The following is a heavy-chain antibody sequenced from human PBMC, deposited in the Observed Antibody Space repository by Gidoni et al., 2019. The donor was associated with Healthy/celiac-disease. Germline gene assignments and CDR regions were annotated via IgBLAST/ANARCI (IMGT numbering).Heavy chain of an antibody. J-gene: IGHJ4*02. CDR2: IYSCGST. V-gene: IGHV3-66*02. D-gene: IGHD3-22*01. Sequence: EVPLVESGGGLVQPGGSLRLPCAASAFPVRSHYMSWVRQAPGKGLEWVSVIYSCGSTYYADSVKGRFTISRDNSKNTLYLQMNSLRAEDTAVYYCARDRSGYYSFDYWGQGTLVTVSS. CDR1: AFPVRSHY. CDR3: ARDRSGYYSFDY.